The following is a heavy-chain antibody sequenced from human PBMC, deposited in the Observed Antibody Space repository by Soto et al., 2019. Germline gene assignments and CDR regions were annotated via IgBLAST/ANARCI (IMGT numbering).Heavy chain of an antibody. V-gene: IGHV3-23*01. CDR1: GFTFSSYA. J-gene: IGHJ6*02. Sequence: EVQLLESGGGLVQPGGSLRLSCAASGFTFSSYAMSWVRQAPGKGLEWVSAISGSGGSTYYADSVKGGFTISRDNSKNTLYLQMNSLRAEDTAVYYCAKNPILLGFSYYYYGMDVWGQGTTVTVSS. CDR2: ISGSGGST. D-gene: IGHD3-10*01. CDR3: AKNPILLGFSYYYYGMDV.